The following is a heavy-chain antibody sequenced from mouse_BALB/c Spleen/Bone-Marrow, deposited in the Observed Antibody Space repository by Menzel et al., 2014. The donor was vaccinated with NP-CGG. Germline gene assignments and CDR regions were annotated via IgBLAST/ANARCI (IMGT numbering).Heavy chain of an antibody. Sequence: VQLQQSGPELVKPGASVKMSCKASGYTFTDYYMGWVKQSHGESFEWIGRVNPYNGGTSYNQKFKGKATLTVDKSSSTAYMELNSLTSEDSAVYYCARSYGNYAYYFDYWGQGTTLTVSS. CDR1: GYTFTDYY. D-gene: IGHD2-1*01. J-gene: IGHJ2*01. CDR3: ARSYGNYAYYFDY. CDR2: VNPYNGGT. V-gene: IGHV1-19*01.